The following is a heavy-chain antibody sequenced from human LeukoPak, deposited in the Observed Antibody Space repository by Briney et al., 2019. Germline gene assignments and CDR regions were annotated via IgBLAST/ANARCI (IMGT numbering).Heavy chain of an antibody. V-gene: IGHV4-59*08. J-gene: IGHJ3*02. Sequence: SETLSLTCTVSGVSISGYFWSWFRQPPGMRLEYIADMRYSEAPTYNPSLKSRVSISLDTSKNQCSLKLSSVTAADTALYYCARHKSGYVAEHAFDIWGQGTMVTVSS. CDR2: MRYSEAP. CDR3: ARHKSGYVAEHAFDI. CDR1: GVSISGYF. D-gene: IGHD5-12*01.